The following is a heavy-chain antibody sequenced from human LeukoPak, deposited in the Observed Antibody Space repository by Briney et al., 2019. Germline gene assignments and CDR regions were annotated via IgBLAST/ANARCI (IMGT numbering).Heavy chain of an antibody. CDR3: TTDRAAYYGSGSYYYDY. CDR1: GFPYSNYE. J-gene: IGHJ4*02. V-gene: IGHV3-15*01. Sequence: GGTLRLSCAASGFPYSNYEMTWARQAPGKGREWVGRLKSKTDGGTTDYAAHVKGRFTISRDDSKNTLYLQMISLKTEDTAVYYCTTDRAAYYGSGSYYYDYWGQGTLVTVSS. CDR2: LKSKTDGGTT. D-gene: IGHD3-10*01.